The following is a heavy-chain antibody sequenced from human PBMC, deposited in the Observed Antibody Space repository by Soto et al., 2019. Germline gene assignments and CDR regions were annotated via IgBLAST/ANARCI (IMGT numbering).Heavy chain of an antibody. J-gene: IGHJ4*02. CDR2: ISPYKGNT. CDR1: GYTFSSIG. Sequence: GASVKVSCKASGYTFSSIGISWVRQAPGQGLEWLGWISPYKGNTHYAQGLQGRVTMTTDTSTSTAYMELRSLRSDDTAVYYCARDLDASGTYYTDSWGQGTLVTVSS. D-gene: IGHD3-10*01. V-gene: IGHV1-18*01. CDR3: ARDLDASGTYYTDS.